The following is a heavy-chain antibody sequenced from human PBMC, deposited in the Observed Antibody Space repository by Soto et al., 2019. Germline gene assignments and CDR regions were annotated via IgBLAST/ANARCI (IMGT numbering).Heavy chain of an antibody. Sequence: QVQLQQWGAGLLKPSETLSLTCAVYGGSFSGYYWSWIRQPPGKGLEWIGEINHSGSTNYNPSLKSRVNISVDTSKNQFSLKLSSVTAADTAVYYCARSTIFDMDVWGKGTTVTVSS. D-gene: IGHD3-3*01. CDR1: GGSFSGYY. J-gene: IGHJ6*03. V-gene: IGHV4-34*01. CDR2: INHSGST. CDR3: ARSTIFDMDV.